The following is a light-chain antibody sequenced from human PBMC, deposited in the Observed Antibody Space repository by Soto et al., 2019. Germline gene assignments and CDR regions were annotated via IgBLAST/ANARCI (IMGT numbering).Light chain of an antibody. CDR2: DAS. Sequence: EIVLTQSPATLSLSPGERATLSCRASQSVSRYLAWYQQKPGQAPRLLIYDASNRATGIPARFSGSGSGTDFTLTISSLEPEDFAVYYCQQRSDWPSTCGGGTKVQIQ. CDR3: QQRSDWPST. CDR1: QSVSRY. J-gene: IGKJ4*02. V-gene: IGKV3-11*01.